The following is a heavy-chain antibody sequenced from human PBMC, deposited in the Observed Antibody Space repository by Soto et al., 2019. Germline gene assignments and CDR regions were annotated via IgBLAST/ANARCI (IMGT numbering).Heavy chain of an antibody. CDR1: GFTFSSCA. Sequence: QVQLVESGGGVVQPGRSLRLSYAASGFTFSSCAMHWVRQVPGKGLEWLAVVSHDGSLYPYADSVKGRFSISRDNSRKTLYLQMNSLRPEDTAVYYCVKDRSDTWSFDYWGQGTLVTVSS. CDR2: VSHDGSLY. D-gene: IGHD2-8*02. V-gene: IGHV3-30*18. CDR3: VKDRSDTWSFDY. J-gene: IGHJ4*02.